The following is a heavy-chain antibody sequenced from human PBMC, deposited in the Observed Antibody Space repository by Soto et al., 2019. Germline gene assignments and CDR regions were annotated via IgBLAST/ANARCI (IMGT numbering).Heavy chain of an antibody. J-gene: IGHJ2*01. Sequence: QVQLQESGPGLVKPSETLSLTCAVSGYSISSGYYWGWIRQPPGKGLEWIGSIYHSGSTYYNPSLKSRVTLSVDTTKNQFSLKLSSVTAADTAVYYCARLPITMVRPSWYFDLWGRGTLVTVSS. CDR2: IYHSGST. CDR3: ARLPITMVRPSWYFDL. V-gene: IGHV4-38-2*01. D-gene: IGHD3-10*01. CDR1: GYSISSGYY.